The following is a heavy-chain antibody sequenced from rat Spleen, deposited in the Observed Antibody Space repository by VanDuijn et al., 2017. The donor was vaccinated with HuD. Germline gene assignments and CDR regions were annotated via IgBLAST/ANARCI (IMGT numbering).Heavy chain of an antibody. J-gene: IGHJ2*01. D-gene: IGHD1-5*01. CDR1: GFTFSNYY. Sequence: EVQLVESGGGLVQPGGSMKLSCAASGFTFSNYYMAWVRQAPTKGLEWVASISIGDSNTYYRDSVKGRFTISRDNAKSTLYLQMDSLRSEDTATYYCARRNIGTTWFGYWGQGVMVTVSS. CDR3: ARRNIGTTWFGY. V-gene: IGHV5-25*01. CDR2: ISIGDSNT.